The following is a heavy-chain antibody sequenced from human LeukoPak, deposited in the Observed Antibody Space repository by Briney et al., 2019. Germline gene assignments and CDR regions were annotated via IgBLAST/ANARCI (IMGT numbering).Heavy chain of an antibody. V-gene: IGHV1-69*05. Sequence: ASVKVSCKASGGTFSSYAISWVRQAPGQGLEWMGGIIPIFGTANYAQKFQGRVTITTDESTSTAYMELSSLRSEDTAVYYCARGGITMVRGVIIPYYFDYWGQGTLVTVSS. CDR3: ARGGITMVRGVIIPYYFDY. CDR1: GGTFSSYA. J-gene: IGHJ4*02. D-gene: IGHD3-10*01. CDR2: IIPIFGTA.